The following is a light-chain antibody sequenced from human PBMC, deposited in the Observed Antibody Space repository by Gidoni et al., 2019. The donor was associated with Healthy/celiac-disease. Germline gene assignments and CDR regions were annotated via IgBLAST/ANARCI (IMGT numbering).Light chain of an antibody. V-gene: IGKV3-11*01. CDR1: QSVSSY. Sequence: EIVLTQSPATLFLSPGERATLSCRASQSVSSYLAWYQQKPGQAPRLLIYDASNRATGIPARFSGSGSGTDFTLTISSLEPEDFAVYYCQQRSNWPPLFTFGPXTKVDIK. CDR3: QQRSNWPPLFT. J-gene: IGKJ3*01. CDR2: DAS.